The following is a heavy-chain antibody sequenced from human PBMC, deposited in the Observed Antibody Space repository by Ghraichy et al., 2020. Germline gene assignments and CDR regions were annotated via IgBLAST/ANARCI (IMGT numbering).Heavy chain of an antibody. CDR1: GFTFSSYA. D-gene: IGHD2-21*02. V-gene: IGHV3-30*04. Sequence: GGSLRLSCAASGFTFSSYAMHWVRQAPGKGLEWVAVISYDRSNKYYADSVKGRFTISRDNSKNTLYLQMNSLRAEDTAVYYCASDPLCGGDCDRGAFDIWGQGTMVTVSS. J-gene: IGHJ3*02. CDR2: ISYDRSNK. CDR3: ASDPLCGGDCDRGAFDI.